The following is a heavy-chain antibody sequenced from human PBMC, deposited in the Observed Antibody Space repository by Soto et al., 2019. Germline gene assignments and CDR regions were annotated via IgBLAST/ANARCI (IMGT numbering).Heavy chain of an antibody. J-gene: IGHJ6*02. CDR1: GGSISSGDYY. CDR3: GRDKGRNTRMDV. CDR2: IYYSGST. Sequence: SETLSLTCTVSGGSISSGDYYWSWIRQPPGKGLEWIGYIYYSGSTYYNPSLKSRVTISVDTSKNQFSLKLSSVTAADTAVYYCGRDKGRNTRMDVWGQGTTVTVSS. V-gene: IGHV4-30-4*01. D-gene: IGHD2-2*02.